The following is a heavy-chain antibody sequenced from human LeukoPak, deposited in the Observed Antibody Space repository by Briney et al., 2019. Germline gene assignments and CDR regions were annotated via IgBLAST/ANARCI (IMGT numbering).Heavy chain of an antibody. CDR1: GYSFTSYW. J-gene: IGHJ5*02. Sequence: GESLKISCKGSGYSFTSYWISWVRQMPGKGLEWMGRIDPSDSYTNYSPSFQGHVTISADKSISTAYLQWSSLKASDTAMYYCARHRSSSWGYNWFDPWGQEPWSPSPQ. CDR3: ARHRSSSWGYNWFDP. CDR2: IDPSDSYT. D-gene: IGHD6-13*01. V-gene: IGHV5-10-1*01.